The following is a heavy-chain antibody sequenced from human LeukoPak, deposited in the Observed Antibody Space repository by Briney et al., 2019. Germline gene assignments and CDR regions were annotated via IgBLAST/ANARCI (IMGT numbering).Heavy chain of an antibody. D-gene: IGHD3-3*01. J-gene: IGHJ4*02. CDR2: INHSGST. Sequence: SQTLSLTCAVSGGSISSADYYWSWIRQPPGKGLEWIGEINHSGSTNYNPSLKSRVTISVDTSKNQFSLKLSSVTAADTAMYYCARGPRGRSGYYYYWGQGTLVTVSS. CDR3: ARGPRGRSGYYYY. CDR1: GGSISSADYY. V-gene: IGHV4-34*01.